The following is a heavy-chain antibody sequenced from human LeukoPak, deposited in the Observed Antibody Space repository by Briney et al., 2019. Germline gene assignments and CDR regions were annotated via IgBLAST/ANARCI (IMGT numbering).Heavy chain of an antibody. J-gene: IGHJ6*01. Sequence: GGSLRLSCAASGFTFSSYTMNWVRQAPGKGLEWVSYISSSSSYIYYADSVKGRFTISRDNAENSLYLQMNSLRAEDTAVYYCARGSEGYCSGGGCYYGMDVWGRGTTVTVSS. D-gene: IGHD2-15*01. V-gene: IGHV3-21*01. CDR2: ISSSSSYI. CDR1: GFTFSSYT. CDR3: ARGSEGYCSGGGCYYGMDV.